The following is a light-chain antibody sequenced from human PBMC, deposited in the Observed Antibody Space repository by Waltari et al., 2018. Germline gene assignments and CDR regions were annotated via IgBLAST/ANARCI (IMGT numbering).Light chain of an antibody. CDR2: EGN. CDR1: RLAVGGYNL. Sequence: QSALTQPASVSGSPGQSITLSCTGTRLAVGGYNLVSWYQQHPGKAPKLIIYEGNKWPSGVSHRFSGSKSGNTASLTISGLQAEDEADYYCCSFAGSTTWVFGGGTTLTVL. CDR3: CSFAGSTTWV. V-gene: IGLV2-23*01. J-gene: IGLJ3*02.